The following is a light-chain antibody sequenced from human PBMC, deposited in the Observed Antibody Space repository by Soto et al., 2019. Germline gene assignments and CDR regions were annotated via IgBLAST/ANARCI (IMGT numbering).Light chain of an antibody. CDR1: SSDIGGYNY. CDR3: SSYTTSSTVA. V-gene: IGLV2-14*01. J-gene: IGLJ2*01. Sequence: QSALTQSASVSGSPGQSITISCTGTSSDIGGYNYVSWYQQHPDKAPKLMIFEVSNRPSGVSNRFSGAKSGNTDSLTISGLLPEDEADYDCSSYTTSSTVAFGGGTKLTVL. CDR2: EVS.